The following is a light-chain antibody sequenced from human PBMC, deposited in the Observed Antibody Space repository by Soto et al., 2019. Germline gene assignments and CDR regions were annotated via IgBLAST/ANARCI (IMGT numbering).Light chain of an antibody. CDR3: CSYAGDSAWV. Sequence: QSALTQPASVSGSPGQSITISCTGTSSDVGSYNFVSWYQQHPGKAPKLMIYEGSKRPSGVSNRFSGSKSGNTASLTISGHQAEDEADYYCCSYAGDSAWVFGGGTKVTVL. J-gene: IGLJ3*02. CDR2: EGS. V-gene: IGLV2-23*01. CDR1: SSDVGSYNF.